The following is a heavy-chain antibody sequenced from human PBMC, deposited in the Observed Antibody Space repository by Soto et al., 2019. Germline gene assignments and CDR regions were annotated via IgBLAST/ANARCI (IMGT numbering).Heavy chain of an antibody. CDR3: ARGMCCNDSRGYWGY. J-gene: IGHJ4*02. V-gene: IGHV3-48*01. CDR2: ISPSHSTI. Sequence: EVQLVESGGGLVQPGGSLRLSCAASGFTFSTYNMNWVRQAPGKGLEWVSYISPSHSTIYYADSVKGRFTISRDNAKNTLYLQMISLRVEDTAVYYCARGMCCNDSRGYWGYWGQGTLVTVSS. D-gene: IGHD3-22*01. CDR1: GFTFSTYN.